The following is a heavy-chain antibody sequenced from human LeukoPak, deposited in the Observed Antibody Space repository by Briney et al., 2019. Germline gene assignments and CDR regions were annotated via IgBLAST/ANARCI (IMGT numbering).Heavy chain of an antibody. D-gene: IGHD5-18*01. CDR2: IIPIFGTA. V-gene: IGHV1-69*05. CDR3: ARSVRGYEFSGDY. CDR1: GGTFSSYA. J-gene: IGHJ4*02. Sequence: SVKVSCKASGGTFSSYAFSWVRQAPGQGLEWMGRIIPIFGTANYAQKFQGRVTITTDESTSTAYMELSSLRSEDTAVYYCARSVRGYEFSGDYWGQGTLVTVSS.